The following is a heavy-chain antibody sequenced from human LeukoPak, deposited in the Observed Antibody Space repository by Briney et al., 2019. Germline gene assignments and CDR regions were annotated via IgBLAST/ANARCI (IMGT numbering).Heavy chain of an antibody. CDR1: GFTFSSYG. Sequence: GGSLRLSCAASGFTFSSYGMHRVRQAPGKGLEWVAVISYDGSNKYYADSVKGRFTISRDNSKNTLYLQMNSLRAEDTAVYYCAKWVTKYCSSTSCYTGDYWGQGTLVTVSS. D-gene: IGHD2-2*02. CDR2: ISYDGSNK. J-gene: IGHJ4*02. V-gene: IGHV3-30*18. CDR3: AKWVTKYCSSTSCYTGDY.